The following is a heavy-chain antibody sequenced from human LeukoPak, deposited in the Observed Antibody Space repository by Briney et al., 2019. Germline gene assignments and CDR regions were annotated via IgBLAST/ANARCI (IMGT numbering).Heavy chain of an antibody. J-gene: IGHJ4*02. CDR3: ARASSGTYYTFDY. CDR1: GGSISSYY. Sequence: PSETLSLTCTVSGGSISSYYWSWIRQPPGKGLEWIGYIYYSGRTSYNPSLKSRVTISVDTSKNQFSLKLSSVTAADTAVYYCARASSGTYYTFDYWGQGTLVTVSS. CDR2: IYYSGRT. D-gene: IGHD3-10*01. V-gene: IGHV4-59*12.